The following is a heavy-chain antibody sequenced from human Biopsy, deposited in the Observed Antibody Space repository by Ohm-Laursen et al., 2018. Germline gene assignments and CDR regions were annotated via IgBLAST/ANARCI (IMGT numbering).Heavy chain of an antibody. CDR1: GGSIISYY. Sequence: TLSLTCSVSGGSIISYYWTWIRQPPGKGREWIGHVYNGGITNYNPSLKSRVTISKDTSKNQFSLQVNSVTAADTAVYYRARTPRDSFWSGSYKRGLWFDPWGQGTLVIVSS. CDR3: ARTPRDSFWSGSYKRGLWFDP. V-gene: IGHV4-59*01. D-gene: IGHD3-3*01. CDR2: VYNGGIT. J-gene: IGHJ5*02.